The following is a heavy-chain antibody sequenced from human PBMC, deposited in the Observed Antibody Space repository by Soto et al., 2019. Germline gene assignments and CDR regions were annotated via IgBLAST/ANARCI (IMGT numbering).Heavy chain of an antibody. CDR2: IYYSGST. CDR1: GGSISSSSYS. Sequence: SETLSLTCIVSGGSISSSSYSWAWIRQPPGKGLEWIGYIYYSGSTNYNPSLKSRVTISVDTSKNQFSLKLSSVAAADTAVYYCARTDYGGNPSHYYYGMDVWGQGTTVTVSS. J-gene: IGHJ6*02. CDR3: ARTDYGGNPSHYYYGMDV. D-gene: IGHD4-17*01. V-gene: IGHV4-61*05.